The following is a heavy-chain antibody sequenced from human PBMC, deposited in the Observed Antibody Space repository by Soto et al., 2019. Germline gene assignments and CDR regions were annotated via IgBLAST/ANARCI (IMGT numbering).Heavy chain of an antibody. J-gene: IGHJ3*02. D-gene: IGHD3-3*01. Sequence: ASVKVSCKASGYTFTSYDINWVRQATGQGLECMGWMNPNSGNTGYAQKFQGRVTMTRNTSISTAYMELSSLRSEDTAVYYCARIIEAIFGVVDAFDIWGQGTMVTVSS. V-gene: IGHV1-8*02. CDR1: GYTFTSYD. CDR3: ARIIEAIFGVVDAFDI. CDR2: MNPNSGNT.